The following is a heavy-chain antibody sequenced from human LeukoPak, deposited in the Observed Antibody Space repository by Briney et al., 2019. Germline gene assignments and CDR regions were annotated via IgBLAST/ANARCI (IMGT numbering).Heavy chain of an antibody. Sequence: GGSLRLSCAASGFTFSSYAMNWVRQPPGKGLEWVSGISASGGSTYYADSVKGRFTISRDNSKNTLYLQMNSLRAEDTAIYYCAKDATTVVTFFDYWGQGTLVTVSS. CDR3: AKDATTVVTFFDY. V-gene: IGHV3-23*01. J-gene: IGHJ4*02. D-gene: IGHD4-23*01. CDR1: GFTFSSYA. CDR2: ISASGGST.